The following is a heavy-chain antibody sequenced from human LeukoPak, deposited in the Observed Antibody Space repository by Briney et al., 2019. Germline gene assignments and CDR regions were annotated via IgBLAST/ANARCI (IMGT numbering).Heavy chain of an antibody. CDR1: GFTFSSYS. V-gene: IGHV3-21*01. Sequence: GRSLRLSCAASGFTFSSYSMNWVRQAPGKGLEWVSSISSSSSYIYYADSVKGRFTISRDNAKNSLYLQMNSLRAEDTAVYYCAREGVGATLDPWGQGTLVTVSS. CDR3: AREGVGATLDP. J-gene: IGHJ5*02. D-gene: IGHD1-26*01. CDR2: ISSSSSYI.